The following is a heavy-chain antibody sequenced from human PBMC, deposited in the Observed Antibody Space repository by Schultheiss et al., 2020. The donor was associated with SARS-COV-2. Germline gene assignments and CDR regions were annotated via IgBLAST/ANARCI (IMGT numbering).Heavy chain of an antibody. V-gene: IGHV3-69-1*01. J-gene: IGHJ6*02. CDR2: ISSSSTI. CDR3: ARTDDYDFWSGPSGNGMDV. CDR1: GFTFSSYA. Sequence: GGSLRLSCAASGFTFSSYAMNWVRQAPGKGLEWVSSISSSSTIYYADSVKGRFTISRDDSKNTAYLQMNSLKTEDTAVYYCARTDDYDFWSGPSGNGMDVWGQGTTVTVSS. D-gene: IGHD3-3*01.